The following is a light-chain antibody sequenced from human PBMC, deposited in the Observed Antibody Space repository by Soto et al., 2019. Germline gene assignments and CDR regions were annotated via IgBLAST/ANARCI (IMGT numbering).Light chain of an antibody. CDR3: QQYGSSSLT. CDR2: GAS. J-gene: IGKJ4*01. CDR1: QSVSSSY. V-gene: IGKV3-20*01. Sequence: EIVLTQSPGTLSLSPGERATLSCRASQSVSSSYLAWYQQKPGQAPRLLLYGASSRATGTPDRFSGSGSGTDFTLTISRLEPEDFAVYYCQQYGSSSLTFGGGTKVEIK.